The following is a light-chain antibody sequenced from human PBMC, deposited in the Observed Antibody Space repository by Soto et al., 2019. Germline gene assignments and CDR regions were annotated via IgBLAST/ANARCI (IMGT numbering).Light chain of an antibody. CDR1: QSLNSFY. Sequence: DIVLTQSPGTLSLSPGERASLSCRASQSLNSFYLAWYQQKPGQAPRLLIYGSSNRATGIPDRFSGSGSGTDFTLTISRLDPEDFAVYYCQQYDILPRTFGQGTKVDIK. CDR2: GSS. J-gene: IGKJ1*01. CDR3: QQYDILPRT. V-gene: IGKV3-20*01.